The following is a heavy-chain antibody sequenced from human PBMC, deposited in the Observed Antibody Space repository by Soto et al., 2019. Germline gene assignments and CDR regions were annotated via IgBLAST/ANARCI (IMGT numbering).Heavy chain of an antibody. CDR1: GYIFSRYG. D-gene: IGHD6-13*01. J-gene: IGHJ6*02. V-gene: IGHV1-18*04. CDR2: ISGYNGNT. CDR3: AREAAAERNYYGLDV. Sequence: QVQLVQSGPEVRKPGASVKVSCKASGYIFSRYGISWVRQAPGQGLEWMAWISGYNGNTKFGERVQGRANVTTDTSTSTAYMELRSLRSDDTAVYYCAREAAAERNYYGLDVWGQGTTVIVSS.